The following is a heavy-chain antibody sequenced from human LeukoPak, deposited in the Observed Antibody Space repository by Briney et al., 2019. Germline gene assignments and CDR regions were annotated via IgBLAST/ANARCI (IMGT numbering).Heavy chain of an antibody. Sequence: QPGGSLRLSCAASGYTFSSYWMHWVRQAPGKGLVWVSRVNSDGSSTTSADSVKGRFTISRDNAKNTLYLQMNSLRAEDTAVYYCARDRDDSSGYYLDYWGQGTLVTASS. CDR2: VNSDGSST. CDR3: ARDRDDSSGYYLDY. D-gene: IGHD3-22*01. J-gene: IGHJ4*02. CDR1: GYTFSSYW. V-gene: IGHV3-74*01.